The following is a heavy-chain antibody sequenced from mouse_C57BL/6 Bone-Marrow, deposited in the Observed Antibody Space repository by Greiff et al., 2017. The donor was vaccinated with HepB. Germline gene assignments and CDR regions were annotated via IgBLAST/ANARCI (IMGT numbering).Heavy chain of an antibody. D-gene: IGHD4-1*01. Sequence: VQLQQSGAELVKPGASVKLSCKASGYTFTSYWMHWVKQRPGQGLEWIGMIHPNSGSTNYNEKFKSKATLTVDKSSSTAYMQLSSLTSEDSAVYYCARSWDDAMDYWGQGTSVTVSS. CDR2: IHPNSGST. J-gene: IGHJ4*01. CDR3: ARSWDDAMDY. CDR1: GYTFTSYW. V-gene: IGHV1-64*01.